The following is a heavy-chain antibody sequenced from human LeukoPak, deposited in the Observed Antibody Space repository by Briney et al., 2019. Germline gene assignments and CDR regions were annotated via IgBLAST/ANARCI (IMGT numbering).Heavy chain of an antibody. J-gene: IGHJ4*02. CDR3: ARGTYDFWSGYYYFDY. V-gene: IGHV4-34*01. CDR1: GVSFSGYY. CDR2: INHSGST. Sequence: PSETLSLTCAVYGVSFSGYYWSWIRQPPGKGLEWIGEINHSGSTNYNPSLKSRVTISVDTSKNQFSLKLSSVTAADTAVYYCARGTYDFWSGYYYFDYWGQGTLVTVSS. D-gene: IGHD3-3*01.